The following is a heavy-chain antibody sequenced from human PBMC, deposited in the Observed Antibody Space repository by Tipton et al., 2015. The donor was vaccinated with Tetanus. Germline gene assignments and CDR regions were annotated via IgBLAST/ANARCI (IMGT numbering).Heavy chain of an antibody. D-gene: IGHD3-10*01. V-gene: IGHV3-11*01. CDR2: ISGSGNTV. Sequence: GSLRLSCAASGISFSDSFMSWIRQAPGKGLEWVSYISGSGNTVYVADSMKGRMTVSRDNAKSSQYLQMNSLRAEDTAVYYCGALVRGVLLTRVIEHWGRGTLVAVSS. CDR1: GISFSDSF. J-gene: IGHJ4*02. CDR3: GALVRGVLLTRVIEH.